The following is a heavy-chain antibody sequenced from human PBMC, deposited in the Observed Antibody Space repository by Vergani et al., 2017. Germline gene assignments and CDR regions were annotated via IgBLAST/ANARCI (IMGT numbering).Heavy chain of an antibody. V-gene: IGHV3-66*02. Sequence: ELQLVESGEGLVQSGGSLRLSCAASGSTVSGNYMTWVRQAPGKGLEWVSHIYSGDETYYADSVKGRVTISSDTSKNTLQLKINNLRVEDTAVYYCARGNYYGSGTYVDPWGQGTLVTVSS. CDR3: ARGNYYGSGTYVDP. D-gene: IGHD3-10*01. CDR2: IYSGDET. CDR1: GSTVSGNY. J-gene: IGHJ5*02.